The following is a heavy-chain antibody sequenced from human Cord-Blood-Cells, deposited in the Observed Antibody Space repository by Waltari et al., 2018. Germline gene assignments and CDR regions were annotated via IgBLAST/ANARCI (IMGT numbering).Heavy chain of an antibody. CDR2: IWYDGSNN. CDR3: ARDSPLTGDCYFDL. Sequence: QVQLVESGGGVVQTGRSLRLSCAAYGVTYSSYGMHCAGQAPGQGLEWVAVIWYDGSNNYDAAPVKGRFTLSIDNSKTTLYPQMNSLRAVDTAVYYCARDSPLTGDCYFDLWGRGTLVTVSS. V-gene: IGHV3-33*01. J-gene: IGHJ2*01. D-gene: IGHD7-27*01. CDR1: GVTYSSYG.